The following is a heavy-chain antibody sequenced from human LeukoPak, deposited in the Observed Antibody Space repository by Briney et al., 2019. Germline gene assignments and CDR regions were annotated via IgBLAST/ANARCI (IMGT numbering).Heavy chain of an antibody. J-gene: IGHJ5*02. V-gene: IGHV3-9*03. Sequence: GGSLRLSCAASGFTFDDYAMHWVRQAPGKGLEWVSGISWNSGSKGYADSVKGRFTISRDNAKNSLYLQMGSLRAEDMAVYYCARGNSFGTSWGQGTLVTVSS. D-gene: IGHD3-10*01. CDR1: GFTFDDYA. CDR2: ISWNSGSK. CDR3: ARGNSFGTS.